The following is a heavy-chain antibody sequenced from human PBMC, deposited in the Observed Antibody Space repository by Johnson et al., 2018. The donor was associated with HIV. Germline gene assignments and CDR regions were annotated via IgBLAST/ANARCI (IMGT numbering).Heavy chain of an antibody. J-gene: IGHJ3*02. CDR3: ARGDYYDSSGYFSDAFDI. CDR1: GFTFSSYA. CDR2: ISYDGSNK. V-gene: IGHV3-30*04. D-gene: IGHD3-22*01. Sequence: QLVESGGGVVQPGRSLRLSCAASGFTFSSYAMHWVRQAPGKGLEWVAVISYDGSNKYYADSVKGRFTISRDNSKNTLYLQMNSLRAEDTAVYCCARGDYYDSSGYFSDAFDIWGQGTMVTVSS.